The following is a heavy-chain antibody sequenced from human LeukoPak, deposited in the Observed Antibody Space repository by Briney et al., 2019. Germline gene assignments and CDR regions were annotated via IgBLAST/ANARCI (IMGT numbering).Heavy chain of an antibody. D-gene: IGHD2-8*02. CDR2: ISWDGDST. V-gene: IGHV3-43*01. CDR3: AKDRGPLAVYEPLDY. J-gene: IGHJ4*02. CDR1: GFTFDDYT. Sequence: GGSLRLSCEASGFTFDDYTMHWVRQAPGKGLEWVSLISWDGDSTDYAESVKGRFTVSRDNRENSLYLQLSSLRPEDTALYYCAKDRGPLAVYEPLDYWGQGTLVTVSS.